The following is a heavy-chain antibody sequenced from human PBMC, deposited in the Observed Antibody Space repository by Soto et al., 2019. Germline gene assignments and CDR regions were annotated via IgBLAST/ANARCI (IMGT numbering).Heavy chain of an antibody. D-gene: IGHD3-16*01. CDR1: GYTFTSYG. CDR2: ISAYNGNT. Sequence: ASVKVSCKASGYTFTSYGISWVRQAPGQGLEWMGWISAYNGNTNYAQKLQGRVTMTTDTSTSTAYMELRSLRSDDTAVYYCARDLWDDLAGGESDYWGQGTLVTVSS. CDR3: ARDLWDDLAGGESDY. V-gene: IGHV1-18*01. J-gene: IGHJ4*02.